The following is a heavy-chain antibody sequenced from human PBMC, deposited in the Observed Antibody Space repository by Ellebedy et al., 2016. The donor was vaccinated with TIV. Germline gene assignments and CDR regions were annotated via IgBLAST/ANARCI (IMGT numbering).Heavy chain of an antibody. CDR2: ISNDGSNI. J-gene: IGHJ4*02. D-gene: IGHD1-26*01. V-gene: IGHV3-30*04. CDR1: GFTFSSYT. CDR3: ARAGVGVLVSPMFDY. Sequence: PGGSLRLSCAASGFTFSSYTMHWVRQAPGMGLEGVAVISNDGSNIYYSDSVKGRFTISRDNSKDTVFLQMNSLGVDDTAVYYCARAGVGVLVSPMFDYWGQGTLVTVSS.